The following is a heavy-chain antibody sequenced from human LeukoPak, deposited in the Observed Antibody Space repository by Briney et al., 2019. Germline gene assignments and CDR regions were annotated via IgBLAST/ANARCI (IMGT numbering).Heavy chain of an antibody. CDR1: GYTFTSYW. D-gene: IGHD5-18*01. J-gene: IGHJ4*02. CDR3: ASSNGYTYVSALEG. V-gene: IGHV5-51*01. CDR2: IYPGDSDT. Sequence: GESLKISCKGSGYTFTSYWIAWVRQMPGKGLEWMGIIYPGDSDTRYSPSFQGQVTISADKSISTAYLQWSSLKASDTAIYYCASSNGYTYVSALEGWGQGTLVTVSS.